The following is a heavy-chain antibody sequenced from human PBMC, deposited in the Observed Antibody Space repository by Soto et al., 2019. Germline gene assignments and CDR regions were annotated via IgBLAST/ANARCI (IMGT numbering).Heavy chain of an antibody. CDR1: GGSISSGGYY. Sequence: QVQLQESGPGLVKPSQTLSLTCTVSGGSISSGGYYWSWIRQHPGKGLEWIGYIYYIGSTYYNPSLKSRVTRSVDTSKNQFSLKLSSVTAADTAVYYCARDLRCRGFYGMDVWCQGTTVTVSS. J-gene: IGHJ6*02. CDR3: ARDLRCRGFYGMDV. CDR2: IYYIGST. D-gene: IGHD3-10*01. V-gene: IGHV4-31*03.